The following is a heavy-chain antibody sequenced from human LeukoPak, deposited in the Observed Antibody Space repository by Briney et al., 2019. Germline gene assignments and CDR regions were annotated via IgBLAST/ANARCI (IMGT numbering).Heavy chain of an antibody. CDR1: GFAFSNYA. J-gene: IGHJ3*02. D-gene: IGHD1-26*01. Sequence: GGSLRLSCTTSGFAFSNYAMNWVRQAPGKGPEWVSGISGFNTYYADSVKGRFTISRDNSKNTLYLQMNSLRAEDTAVYYCATAKGSYRPFMDFDIWGQGTMVTVSS. CDR2: ISGFNT. CDR3: ATAKGSYRPFMDFDI. V-gene: IGHV3-23*01.